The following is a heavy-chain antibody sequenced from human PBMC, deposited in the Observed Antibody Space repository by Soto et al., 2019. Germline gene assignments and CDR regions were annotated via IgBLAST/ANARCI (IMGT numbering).Heavy chain of an antibody. CDR3: AKDQYYYGSGSYLGYYYYGMDV. CDR2: ISYDGSNK. CDR1: GFTFSSYG. Sequence: PGGSLRLSCAASGFTFSSYGMHCVRQAPGKGLEWVAVISYDGSNKYYADSVKGRFTISRDNSKNTLYLQMNSLRAEDTAVYYCAKDQYYYGSGSYLGYYYYGMDVWGQGTTVTVSS. J-gene: IGHJ6*02. V-gene: IGHV3-30*18. D-gene: IGHD3-10*01.